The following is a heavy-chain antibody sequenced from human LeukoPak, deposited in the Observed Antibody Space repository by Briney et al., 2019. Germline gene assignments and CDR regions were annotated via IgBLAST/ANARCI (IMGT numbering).Heavy chain of an antibody. J-gene: IGHJ4*02. D-gene: IGHD3-10*01. CDR1: GYTFTSYD. Sequence: ASVKVSCKTSGYTFTSYDINWARQTTGQGLEWMGWMNPNSGNTGYAQKFQGRVTMTRNPSISTAYMELSSLNSADTAVYYCARESGFYGSGSRYWGQGTLVTVSS. V-gene: IGHV1-8*01. CDR2: MNPNSGNT. CDR3: ARESGFYGSGSRY.